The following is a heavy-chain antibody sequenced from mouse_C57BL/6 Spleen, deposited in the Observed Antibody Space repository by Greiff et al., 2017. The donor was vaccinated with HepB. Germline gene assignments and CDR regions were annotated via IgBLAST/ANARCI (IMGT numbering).Heavy chain of an antibody. J-gene: IGHJ2*01. V-gene: IGHV5-12*01. D-gene: IGHD2-3*01. CDR1: GFTFSDYY. CDR2: ISNGGGST. Sequence: EVQRVESGGGLVQPGGSLKLSCAASGFTFSDYYMYWVRQTPEKRLEWVAYISNGGGSTYYPDTVKGRFTISRDNAKNTLYLQMSRLKSEDTAMYYCARPSYDGYLDYWGQGTTLTVSS. CDR3: ARPSYDGYLDY.